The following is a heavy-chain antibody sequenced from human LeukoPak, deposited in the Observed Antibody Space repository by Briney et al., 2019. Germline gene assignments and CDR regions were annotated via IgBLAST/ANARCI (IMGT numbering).Heavy chain of an antibody. CDR2: IIPIFGTA. CDR1: GGTFSSYA. V-gene: IGHV1-69*05. CDR3: AKAPGYDFWSGYLVRDEGSGAFDI. Sequence: SVKVSCKASGGTFSSYAISWVRQAPGQGLEWMGGIIPIFGTANYAQKFQGRVTITTDESTSTAYMELSSLRSEDTAVYYCAKAPGYDFWSGYLVRDEGSGAFDIWGQGTMVTVSS. J-gene: IGHJ3*02. D-gene: IGHD3-3*01.